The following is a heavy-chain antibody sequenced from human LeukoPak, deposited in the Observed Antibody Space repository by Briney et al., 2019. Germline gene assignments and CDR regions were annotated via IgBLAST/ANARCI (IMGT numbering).Heavy chain of an antibody. V-gene: IGHV1-69*13. CDR1: GGTFSSYA. D-gene: IGHD6-19*01. CDR3: ARATAVAGTHSDY. CDR2: IIPIFGTA. J-gene: IGHJ4*02. Sequence: SVKVSCKASGGTFSSYAISWVRQAPGQGLEWMGGIIPIFGTANYAQKFQGRVTITADESTSTAYMELSSLRSEDTAVYYCARATAVAGTHSDYWGQGTLVTVSS.